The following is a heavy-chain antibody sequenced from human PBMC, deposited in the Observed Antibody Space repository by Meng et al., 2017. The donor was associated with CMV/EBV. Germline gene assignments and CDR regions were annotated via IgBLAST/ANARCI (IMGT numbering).Heavy chain of an antibody. CDR2: INHSGST. CDR1: GGSFSGYY. CDR3: ARVPPSRFLEF. D-gene: IGHD3-3*01. Sequence: GSLRLSCAVYGGSFSGYYWSWIRQPPGKGLEWIGEINHSGSTNYNPSLKSRVTISVDTSKNQFSLKLSSVTAADTAVYYCARVPPSRFLEFWGQGTLVTVSS. J-gene: IGHJ4*02. V-gene: IGHV4-34*01.